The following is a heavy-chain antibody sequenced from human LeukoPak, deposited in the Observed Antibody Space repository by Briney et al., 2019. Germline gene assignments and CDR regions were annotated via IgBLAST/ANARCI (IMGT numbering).Heavy chain of an antibody. CDR3: ARGQVDTAIPPDY. CDR1: GFTVSSNY. D-gene: IGHD5-18*01. Sequence: GGSLRLSCAASGFTVSSNYMSWVRQAPGKGLEWVSVIYSGGSTYYADSVKGRFTISRHNSKNTLHLQMNSLRAEDTAVYYCARGQVDTAIPPDYWGQGTLVTVSS. J-gene: IGHJ4*02. CDR2: IYSGGST. V-gene: IGHV3-53*04.